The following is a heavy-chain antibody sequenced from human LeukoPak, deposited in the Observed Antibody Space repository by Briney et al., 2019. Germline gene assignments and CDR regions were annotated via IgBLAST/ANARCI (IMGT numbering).Heavy chain of an antibody. J-gene: IGHJ4*02. D-gene: IGHD3-10*01. CDR1: GFTFSSYS. CDR3: ARDPITMVRGVCDC. Sequence: GGSLRLSCAASGFTFSSYSMNWVRQAPGKGLEWVSSISSSSSYIYYADSVKGRFTISRDNAKNSLYLQMNSLRAEDTAVYYCARDPITMVRGVCDCWGQGTLVTVSS. CDR2: ISSSSSYI. V-gene: IGHV3-21*01.